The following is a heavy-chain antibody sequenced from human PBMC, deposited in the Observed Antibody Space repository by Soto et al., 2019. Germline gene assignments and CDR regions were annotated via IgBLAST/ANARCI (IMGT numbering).Heavy chain of an antibody. Sequence: GGSLRLSCAASGFTFSNAWMSWVRQAPGKGLEWVGRIKSKTDGGTTDYAAPVKGRFTISRDDSKNTLYLQMNSLKTEDTAVYYCTTVVKIADDYYYYYGMDVWGQGTTVTVSS. CDR1: GFTFSNAW. CDR2: IKSKTDGGTT. D-gene: IGHD6-13*01. CDR3: TTVVKIADDYYYYYGMDV. J-gene: IGHJ6*02. V-gene: IGHV3-15*01.